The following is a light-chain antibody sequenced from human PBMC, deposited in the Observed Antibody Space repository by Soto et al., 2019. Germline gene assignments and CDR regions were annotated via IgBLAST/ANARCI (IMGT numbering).Light chain of an antibody. J-gene: IGKJ2*03. CDR2: GAS. CDR1: QSVSSSY. CDR3: QQYGSSPYS. Sequence: EIVLTQSPGTLSLSPGERATLSCRASQSVSSSYLAWYQQKPGQAPRLLIYGASSRATDIPDRFSGRGSGTDFTLTISRLEPEDFAVYYCQQYGSSPYSFGKGTKLDIK. V-gene: IGKV3-20*01.